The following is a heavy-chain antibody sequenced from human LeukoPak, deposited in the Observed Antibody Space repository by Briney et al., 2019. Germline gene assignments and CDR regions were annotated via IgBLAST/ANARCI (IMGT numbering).Heavy chain of an antibody. J-gene: IGHJ4*02. CDR3: ARLPVYCSSTNCYYDY. CDR1: GFTFSSYS. CDR2: ISSASGSI. D-gene: IGHD2-2*01. Sequence: GGSLRLSCAASGFTFSSYSMNWVRQAPGKGLEWVSYISSASGSIYYADSVKGRFTISRDNAKNSLFLQMNSLRVEDTAVYYCARLPVYCSSTNCYYDYWGQGTLVTVSS. V-gene: IGHV3-48*04.